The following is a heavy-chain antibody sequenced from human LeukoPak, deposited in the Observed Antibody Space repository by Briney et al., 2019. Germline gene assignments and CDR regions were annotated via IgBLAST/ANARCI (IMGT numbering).Heavy chain of an antibody. V-gene: IGHV4-39*01. CDR1: GGSISSSSYY. Sequence: SETLSLTCTVSGGSISSSSYYWGWIRQPPGKGLEWIGSIYYSGSTYYNPSLKGRVTISVDTSKNQFSLKLSSVTAADTAVYYCARHRWSGYYTGPWRYWGQGTLVTVSS. CDR3: ARHRWSGYYTGPWRY. CDR2: IYYSGST. J-gene: IGHJ4*02. D-gene: IGHD3-3*01.